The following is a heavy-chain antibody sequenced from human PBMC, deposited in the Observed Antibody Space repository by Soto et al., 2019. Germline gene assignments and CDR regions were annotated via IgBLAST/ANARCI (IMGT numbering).Heavy chain of an antibody. J-gene: IGHJ6*02. D-gene: IGHD3-10*01. CDR2: ISGGGGDT. Sequence: EVQLLESGGGLVQPGGSLRLSCAASGFSFSSYAMSWVRQAPGKGLEWVSVISGGGGDTYYADSVKGRFTISRDNSKDTLYLQMNSLRAEDTAVYYCVKGYYGSGSEATAMDVWGQGTTVTVS. V-gene: IGHV3-23*01. CDR1: GFSFSSYA. CDR3: VKGYYGSGSEATAMDV.